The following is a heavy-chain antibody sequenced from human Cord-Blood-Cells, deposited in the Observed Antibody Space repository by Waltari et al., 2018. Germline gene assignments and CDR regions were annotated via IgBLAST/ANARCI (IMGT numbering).Heavy chain of an antibody. Sequence: QLQLQESGPGLVKPSETLSLTCTVSAGSISSSSYYCGWIRQHPGKGLERIGSIYYSGSTYYSPSLKSRVTISVDTSKNHFSLKLSSVTAADTAVYYCARQGGYYGSGSYYDYWGQGTLVTVSS. CDR2: IYYSGST. D-gene: IGHD3-10*01. CDR1: AGSISSSSYY. CDR3: ARQGGYYGSGSYYDY. V-gene: IGHV4-39*01. J-gene: IGHJ4*02.